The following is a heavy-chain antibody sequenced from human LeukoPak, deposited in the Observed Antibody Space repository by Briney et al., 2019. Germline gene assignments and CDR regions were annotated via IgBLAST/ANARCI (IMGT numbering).Heavy chain of an antibody. CDR3: AREVFRWPYYYYYYMDV. CDR2: IYHSGST. V-gene: IGHV4-38-2*02. CDR1: GYSISSGYY. Sequence: SETLSLTCTVSGYSISSGYYWGWIRQPPGKGLEWIGSIYHSGSTYYNPSLKSRVTISVDTSKNQFSLKLSSVTAADTAVYYCAREVFRWPYYYYYYMDVWGKGTTVTISS. J-gene: IGHJ6*03. D-gene: IGHD4-23*01.